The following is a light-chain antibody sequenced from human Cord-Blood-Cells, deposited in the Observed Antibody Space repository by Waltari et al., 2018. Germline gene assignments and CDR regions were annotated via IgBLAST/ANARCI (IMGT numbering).Light chain of an antibody. J-gene: IGLJ2*01. Sequence: QSALTQPASVSGSPGQSITISCTGTSSDVGGHKLVSWYQQHPGKAPNLMIYEGSKRPSGVSNRFSGSKSGNTASLTISGLQAEDEADYYCCSYAGSSTDVVFGGGTKLTVL. V-gene: IGLV2-23*01. CDR3: CSYAGSSTDVV. CDR2: EGS. CDR1: SSDVGGHKL.